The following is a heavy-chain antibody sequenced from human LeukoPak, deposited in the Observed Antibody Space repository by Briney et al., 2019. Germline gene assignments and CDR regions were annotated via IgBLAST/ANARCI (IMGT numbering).Heavy chain of an antibody. CDR3: ARNCGGDCFIPYFDY. CDR1: GGTFGSYA. Sequence: SVKVSCKASGGTFGSYAISWVRQAPGQGLEWMGGIIPTLGTANYAQKFQGRVTITADESTSTAYMELSSLRSEDTAVYYCARNCGGDCFIPYFDYWGQGTLVTVSS. J-gene: IGHJ4*02. V-gene: IGHV1-69*13. CDR2: IIPTLGTA. D-gene: IGHD2-21*01.